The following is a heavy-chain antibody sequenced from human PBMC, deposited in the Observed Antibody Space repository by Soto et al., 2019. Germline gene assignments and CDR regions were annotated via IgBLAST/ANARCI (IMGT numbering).Heavy chain of an antibody. J-gene: IGHJ4*02. V-gene: IGHV3-30*18. Sequence: QVQLVESGGGVVQPGRSLRLSCAASGFTFSSYGMHWVRQAPGKGLEWVAVISYDGSNKYYADSVKGRFTISRDNSKNTLYLQMNSLRAEDTVVYYCAKEYYDILTGYYKRDYWGQGTLVTVSS. D-gene: IGHD3-9*01. CDR2: ISYDGSNK. CDR3: AKEYYDILTGYYKRDY. CDR1: GFTFSSYG.